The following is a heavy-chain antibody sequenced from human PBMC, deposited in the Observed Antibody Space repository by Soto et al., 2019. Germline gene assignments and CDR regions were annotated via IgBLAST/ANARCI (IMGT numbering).Heavy chain of an antibody. Sequence: TSETLSLTCAVYGGSFSGYYWSWIRQPPGKGLEWIGEINHSGSTNYNPSLKSRVTISVDTSKNQFSLKLSSVTAADTAVYYCARAWTRYYYGMDVWGQGTTVTVSS. V-gene: IGHV4-34*01. D-gene: IGHD1-1*01. CDR2: INHSGST. CDR1: GGSFSGYY. J-gene: IGHJ6*02. CDR3: ARAWTRYYYGMDV.